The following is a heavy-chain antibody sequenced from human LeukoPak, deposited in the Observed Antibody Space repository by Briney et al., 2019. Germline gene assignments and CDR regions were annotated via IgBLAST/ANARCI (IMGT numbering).Heavy chain of an antibody. CDR2: INPSGGST. CDR3: ARDEARGDYSNPSNWFDP. D-gene: IGHD4-11*01. Sequence: ASVKVSCKASGYTFTSYYMHWVQQAPGQGLEWMGIINPSGGSTSYAQKFQGRVTMTRDMSTSTVYMELSSLRSEDTAVYYCARDEARGDYSNPSNWFDPWGQGTLVTVSS. J-gene: IGHJ5*02. CDR1: GYTFTSYY. V-gene: IGHV1-46*01.